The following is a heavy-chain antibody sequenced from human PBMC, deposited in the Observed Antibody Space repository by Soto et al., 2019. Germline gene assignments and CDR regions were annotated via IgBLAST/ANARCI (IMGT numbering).Heavy chain of an antibody. V-gene: IGHV4-61*01. CDR3: ARVDYGDYSSLDY. D-gene: IGHD4-17*01. CDR2: IYYSGST. CDR1: GGSVSGGTYY. J-gene: IGHJ4*02. Sequence: QVQLQESGPGLVKPSETLSLTCTVSGGSVSGGTYYWSWIRQPPGKGLEWIGYIYYSGSTNYNPSLKSRVTISVDTSKNQFSLKLSSVTAADTAVYYCARVDYGDYSSLDYWGQGTLVTVSS.